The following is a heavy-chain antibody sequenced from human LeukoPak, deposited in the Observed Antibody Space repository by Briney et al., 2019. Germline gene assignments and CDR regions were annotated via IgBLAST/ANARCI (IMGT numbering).Heavy chain of an antibody. Sequence: KPSETLSLTCTVFGGSISSYYWSWIRQPAGKGLEWIGRIYTSGSTNYNPSLKSRLTMSVDTSKNQFSLRLSSVTAADTAVYYCARESMENAFDIWGQGTMVTVSS. CDR2: IYTSGST. V-gene: IGHV4-4*07. J-gene: IGHJ3*02. CDR3: ARESMENAFDI. CDR1: GGSISSYY. D-gene: IGHD2-8*01.